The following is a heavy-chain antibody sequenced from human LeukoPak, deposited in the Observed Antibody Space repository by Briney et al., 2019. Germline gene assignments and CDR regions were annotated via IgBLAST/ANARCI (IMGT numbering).Heavy chain of an antibody. CDR3: ARENRVWGSGENWFDP. CDR2: INPNSGGT. V-gene: IGHV1-2*02. D-gene: IGHD3-10*01. J-gene: IGHJ5*02. CDR1: GYTFTGYY. Sequence: GASVKVSCKASGYTFTGYYMHWVRQAPGQGLEWMGWINPNSGGTNYAQKFQGRVTITADKSTSTAYMELSSLRSEDTAVYYCARENRVWGSGENWFDPWGQGTLVTVSS.